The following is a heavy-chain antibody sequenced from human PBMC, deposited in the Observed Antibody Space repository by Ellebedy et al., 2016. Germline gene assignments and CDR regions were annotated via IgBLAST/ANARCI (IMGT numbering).Heavy chain of an antibody. J-gene: IGHJ6*02. CDR2: IIPPTGAI. Sequence: FSRASGGTFSTYAITWVRQAPGQGLEWMGGIIPPTGAINYAEKFQGRVTITADESTSTAYMELSSLRSEDTAVYYCARVVVVPAAIRSYYYYGMDVWGQGTTVTVSS. V-gene: IGHV1-69*01. CDR1: GGTFSTYA. D-gene: IGHD2-2*01. CDR3: ARVVVVPAAIRSYYYYGMDV.